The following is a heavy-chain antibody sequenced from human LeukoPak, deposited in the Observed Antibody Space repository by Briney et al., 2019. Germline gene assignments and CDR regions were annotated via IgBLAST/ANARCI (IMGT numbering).Heavy chain of an antibody. J-gene: IGHJ4*02. D-gene: IGHD4-17*01. CDR1: GFTFSSYG. Sequence: PGGSLRLSCAASGFTFSSYGMHWVRQAPGKGLEWVAVIWYNGSNKYYADSVKGRFTISRDNSKNTLCLQMNSLRAEDTAVYYCARDQRDYGDYPPDYWGQGTLVTVSS. CDR2: IWYNGSNK. V-gene: IGHV3-33*01. CDR3: ARDQRDYGDYPPDY.